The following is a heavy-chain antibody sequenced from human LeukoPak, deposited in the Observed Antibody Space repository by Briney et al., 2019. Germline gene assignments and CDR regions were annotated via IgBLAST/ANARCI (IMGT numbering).Heavy chain of an antibody. J-gene: IGHJ6*03. CDR1: GYTFTGYY. V-gene: IGHV1-2*02. D-gene: IGHD3-10*01. Sequence: ASVKVSCKASGYTFTGYYMHWVRQAPGQGLEWMGWINPNSGGTNYAQKFQGRVTMTRDTSISTAYMELSRLRSDDTAVYYCARGTFPITIYYMDVWGKGTTVTISS. CDR3: ARGTFPITIYYMDV. CDR2: INPNSGGT.